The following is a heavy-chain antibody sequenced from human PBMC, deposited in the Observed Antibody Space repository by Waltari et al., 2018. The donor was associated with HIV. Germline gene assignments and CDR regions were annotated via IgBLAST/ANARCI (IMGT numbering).Heavy chain of an antibody. J-gene: IGHJ5*02. CDR2: IKQDGSEK. D-gene: IGHD3-16*01. CDR3: AGRSPARRLNWFGP. V-gene: IGHV3-7*01. CDR1: GFTFSTFC. Sequence: EVQLVESGGGLVQPGGSLRLSCEASGFTFSTFCMSWVRQAPGKGLEWVANIKQDGSEKYYVDSVKGRFTISRDNAKNSLYLQMNSLRAEDTAVYYCAGRSPARRLNWFGPWGQGTLVTVSS.